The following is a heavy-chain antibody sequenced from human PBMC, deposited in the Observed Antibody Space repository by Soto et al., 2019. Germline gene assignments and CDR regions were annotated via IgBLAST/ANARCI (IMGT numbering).Heavy chain of an antibody. J-gene: IGHJ4*02. V-gene: IGHV3-23*01. D-gene: IGHD2-2*01. CDR1: GFTFNNYA. CDR3: AKLGSSSWSPHYYFDY. Sequence: EVQLLESGGGLVQPGGSLRLSCAASGFTFNNYAMGWVRQAPWKGLEWVSAITDSGDDTYYIDSVKGRFTISRDNSKSTLYLQMNSLSAEDTAIYYCAKLGSSSWSPHYYFDYWGQGTLVTVSS. CDR2: ITDSGDDT.